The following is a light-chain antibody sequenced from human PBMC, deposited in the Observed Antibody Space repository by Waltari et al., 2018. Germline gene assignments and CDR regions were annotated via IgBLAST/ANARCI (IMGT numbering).Light chain of an antibody. CDR3: QQYGSSPRT. J-gene: IGKJ1*01. V-gene: IGKV3-20*01. CDR1: QSVSSSY. CDR2: GAS. Sequence: EIVLTQSPGTLSLSPGERATLSCRASQSVSSSYLAWYQQKPGQAPRLRSDGASGRATGIPDRFSGSGSGTDFTLTISRLEPEDFAVYYCQQYGSSPRTFGQGTKVEIK.